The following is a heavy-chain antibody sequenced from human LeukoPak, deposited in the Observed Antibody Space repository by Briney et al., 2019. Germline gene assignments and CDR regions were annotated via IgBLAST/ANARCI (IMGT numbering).Heavy chain of an antibody. Sequence: PSETLSLTCAVYGGSFSGYYWSWIRQPPGKGLEWIGEINHSGSTNYNPSLKSRVTISVDTSKNQFSLKLSSVTAADTAVYYCARGNGELLFSIDYWGQGTLVTVSS. D-gene: IGHD3-10*01. V-gene: IGHV4-34*01. CDR3: ARGNGELLFSIDY. CDR1: GGSFSGYY. J-gene: IGHJ4*02. CDR2: INHSGST.